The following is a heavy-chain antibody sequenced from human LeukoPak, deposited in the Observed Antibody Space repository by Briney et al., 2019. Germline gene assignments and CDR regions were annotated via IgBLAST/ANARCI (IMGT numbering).Heavy chain of an antibody. J-gene: IGHJ6*02. D-gene: IGHD6-13*01. V-gene: IGHV3-23*01. CDR1: GFTFSSYA. CDR3: ANPASIAAAGPSPYYYYRMDV. CDR2: ISGSGGST. Sequence: AGGSLRLSCAASGFTFSSYAMSWVRQAPGKGLEWVSAISGSGGSTYYADSVKGRFTISRDNSKNTLYLQMNSLRAEDTAVYYCANPASIAAAGPSPYYYYRMDVGGQGTTVTVSS.